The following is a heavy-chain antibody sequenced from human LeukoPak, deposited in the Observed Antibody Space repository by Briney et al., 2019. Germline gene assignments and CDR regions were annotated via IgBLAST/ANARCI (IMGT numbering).Heavy chain of an antibody. CDR3: ATPPGYSNYDDYYGMDV. V-gene: IGHV1-69*13. CDR2: IIPIFGTA. CDR1: GGTFSSYA. J-gene: IGHJ6*02. Sequence: SVKVSCKASGGTFSSYAISWVRQAPGQGLEWMGGIIPIFGTANYAQKSQGRVTITADESTSTAYMELSSLRSEDTAVYYCATPPGYSNYDDYYGMDVWGQGTTVTVSS. D-gene: IGHD4-11*01.